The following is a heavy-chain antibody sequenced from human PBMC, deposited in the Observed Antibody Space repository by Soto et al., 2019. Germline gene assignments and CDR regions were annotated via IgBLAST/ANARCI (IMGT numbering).Heavy chain of an antibody. V-gene: IGHV3-23*01. CDR1: DFSFTHHA. CDR3: AKQMGTWVDNANGL. Sequence: PGGSLRLSCVAPDFSFTHHAMTWVRLPPGKGLQWVAALSHDGGDIYYRDSVRGRFTISRDNSKNTLYLEMHSLKAEDTAVYFCAKQMGTWVDNANGLWGQGPQVTVAS. D-gene: IGHD1-1*01. CDR2: LSHDGGDI. J-gene: IGHJ4*02.